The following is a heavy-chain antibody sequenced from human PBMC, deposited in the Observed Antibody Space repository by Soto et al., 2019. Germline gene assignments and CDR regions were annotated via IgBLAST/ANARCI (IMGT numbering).Heavy chain of an antibody. V-gene: IGHV4-59*01. CDR1: GGSIRSYY. Sequence: PSETLSLTCTVSGGSIRSYYWSWIRQPPGQGLEWIGYIYYSGSTNYNPSLKSRVTISVDTSKNQFSLKLSSVTAADTAVYYCARDLWGYCGTDCYPLDVWGQGTTVT. D-gene: IGHD2-21*02. CDR3: ARDLWGYCGTDCYPLDV. CDR2: IYYSGST. J-gene: IGHJ6*02.